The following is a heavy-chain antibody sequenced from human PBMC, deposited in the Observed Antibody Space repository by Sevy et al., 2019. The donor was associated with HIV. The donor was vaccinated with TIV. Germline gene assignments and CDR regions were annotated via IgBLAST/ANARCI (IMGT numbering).Heavy chain of an antibody. D-gene: IGHD6-13*01. Sequence: SETLSLTCTVSGDSISNNDYYWAWIRQPPGKGLDWIGSIYYSGSTYYTPSLKSRDTISVDTSKNQFSLKLRSVTAADTAVYYCAREGPRIAQFDYWGQGTLVTVSS. CDR2: IYYSGST. CDR3: AREGPRIAQFDY. J-gene: IGHJ4*02. CDR1: GDSISNNDYY. V-gene: IGHV4-39*02.